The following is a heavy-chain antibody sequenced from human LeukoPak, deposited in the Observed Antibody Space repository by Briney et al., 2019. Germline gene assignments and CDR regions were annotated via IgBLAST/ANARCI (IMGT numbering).Heavy chain of an antibody. CDR1: GGSVSSSSYY. CDR3: ARAGSYSLDY. D-gene: IGHD2-15*01. V-gene: IGHV4-39*07. Sequence: LETLSLTCTVSGGSVSSSSYYWGWIRQPPGKGLEWIGSIYYSGSTYYNPSLKSRVTISVDTSKNQFSLKLSSVTAADTAVYYCARAGSYSLDYWGQGTLVTVSS. J-gene: IGHJ4*02. CDR2: IYYSGST.